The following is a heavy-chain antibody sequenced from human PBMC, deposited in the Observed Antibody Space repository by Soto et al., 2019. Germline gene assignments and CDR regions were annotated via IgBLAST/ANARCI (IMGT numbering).Heavy chain of an antibody. CDR1: GFSLSTSGVG. CDR2: IYWDDDK. D-gene: IGHD2-15*01. V-gene: IGHV2-5*02. J-gene: IGHJ4*02. Sequence: AGPTLVNPTQTLTLTCTFSGFSLSTSGVGVGWIRQPPGKALEWLALIYWDDDKRYSPSLKSRLTITKDTSKNQVVLTMTNMDPVDTAKYCCAHSQLGSPVVPPPFDYWGQGTLVTVSS. CDR3: AHSQLGSPVVPPPFDY.